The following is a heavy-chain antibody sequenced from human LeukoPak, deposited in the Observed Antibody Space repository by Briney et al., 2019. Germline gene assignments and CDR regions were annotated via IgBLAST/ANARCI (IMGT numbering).Heavy chain of an antibody. J-gene: IGHJ6*02. CDR1: GFTFSSYA. CDR3: AKDHPRYYYAMDV. CDR2: ISYDGNNK. V-gene: IGHV3-30*04. Sequence: PGGSLRLSCAASGFTFSSYAMHWVRQAPGKGLEWVAVISYDGNNKYYADSVKGRFTISRDNSKNTLYLQMNSLRAEDTAVYYCAKDHPRYYYAMDVWGRGTTVTVSS.